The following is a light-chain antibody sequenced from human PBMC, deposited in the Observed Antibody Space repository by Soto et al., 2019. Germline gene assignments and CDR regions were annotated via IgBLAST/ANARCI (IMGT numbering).Light chain of an antibody. CDR3: QQYNNWPRT. V-gene: IGKV3-15*01. J-gene: IGKJ1*01. Sequence: DKVITHSPATLSVSPGERATLYCRASQSVSSNLAWYQQKPGQAPRLLIYGASTRATGIPARFSGSGSGTEFTLTISSLQSEDFAVYYCQQYNNWPRTFGQGTKV. CDR1: QSVSSN. CDR2: GAS.